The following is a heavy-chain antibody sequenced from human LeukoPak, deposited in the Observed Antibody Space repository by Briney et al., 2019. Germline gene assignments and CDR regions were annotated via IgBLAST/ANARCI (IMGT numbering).Heavy chain of an antibody. D-gene: IGHD6-13*01. Sequence: KSGGSLRLSCAASEFTFSSYSMNWVRQAPGKGLEWVSSISSSSSYIYYADSVKGRFTISRDNAKNSLYLQMNSLRAEDTAVYYCARAIAAAGTDWGQGTLVTVSS. J-gene: IGHJ4*02. CDR2: ISSSSSYI. CDR3: ARAIAAAGTD. V-gene: IGHV3-21*01. CDR1: EFTFSSYS.